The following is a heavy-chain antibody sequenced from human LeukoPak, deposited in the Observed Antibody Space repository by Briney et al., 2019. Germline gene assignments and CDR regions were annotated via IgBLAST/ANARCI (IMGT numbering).Heavy chain of an antibody. CDR3: ANAWGSYRPDGY. D-gene: IGHD3-16*02. CDR1: GFTFSSYS. J-gene: IGHJ4*02. Sequence: GGSLRLSCAASGFTFSSYSMNWVRLAPGKGLEWVSSISSSSSYIYYADSVKGRFTISRDNAKNSLYLQMNSLRAEDTAVYYCANAWGSYRPDGYWGQGTLVTVSS. CDR2: ISSSSSYI. V-gene: IGHV3-21*01.